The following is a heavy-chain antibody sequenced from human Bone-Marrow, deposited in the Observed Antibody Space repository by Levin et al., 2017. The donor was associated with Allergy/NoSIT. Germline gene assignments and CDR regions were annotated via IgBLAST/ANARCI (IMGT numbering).Heavy chain of an antibody. CDR1: GGTFSSYA. CDR2: IIPIFGTA. D-gene: IGHD6-13*01. J-gene: IGHJ3*02. V-gene: IGHV1-69*06. CDR3: ARHRRRYSSSWEKPDDAFDI. Sequence: SVKVSCKASGGTFSSYAISWVRQAPGQGLEWMGGIIPIFGTANYAQKFQGRVTITADKSTSTAYMELSSLRSEDTAVYYCARHRRRYSSSWEKPDDAFDIWGQGTMVTVSS.